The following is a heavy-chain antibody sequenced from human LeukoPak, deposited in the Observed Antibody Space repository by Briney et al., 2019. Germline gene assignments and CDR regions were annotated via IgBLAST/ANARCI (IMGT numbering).Heavy chain of an antibody. Sequence: PSETLSLTCSVSGXSISSSNYYWGWIRQPPGKGLEWIVSISYSGITYYNPSLKSRVTISVDESKNQFFLRLTSVTAADTAVYYCARAQYSSSSGFFFDYWGQGTLVTVSS. CDR1: GXSISSSNYY. CDR2: ISYSGIT. J-gene: IGHJ4*02. V-gene: IGHV4-39*01. CDR3: ARAQYSSSSGFFFDY. D-gene: IGHD6-6*01.